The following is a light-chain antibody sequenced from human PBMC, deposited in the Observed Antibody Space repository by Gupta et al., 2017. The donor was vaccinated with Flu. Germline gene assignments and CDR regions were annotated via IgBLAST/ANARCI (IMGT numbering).Light chain of an antibody. CDR1: QSVSSSY. V-gene: IGKV3-20*01. J-gene: IGKJ4*01. CDR2: GAS. CDR3: QQYGSSPFT. Sequence: IVLTQSPGTRSWSPGERATLSCRASQSVSSSYLAWYQQKPGQAPRLLIYGASSRATGIPDRFSGSGSGTDFTLTISRLEPEDFAVYYCQQYGSSPFTFGGGTKVEIK.